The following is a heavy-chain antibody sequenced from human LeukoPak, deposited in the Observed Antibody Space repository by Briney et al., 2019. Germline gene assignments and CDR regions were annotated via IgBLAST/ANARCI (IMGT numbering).Heavy chain of an antibody. J-gene: IGHJ1*01. CDR3: ERDFAWILVEK. Sequence: GGSLRLSCAASAFTFRTNWMLWVRQAPGKGLVWVSRIRPEGTTTAYADSVKGRFTIPRDNAKHTLFLQRNSLSAEDTAVYYCERDFAWILVEKWGQGTLVTVSS. CDR1: AFTFRTNW. V-gene: IGHV3-74*03. D-gene: IGHD3-22*01. CDR2: IRPEGTTT.